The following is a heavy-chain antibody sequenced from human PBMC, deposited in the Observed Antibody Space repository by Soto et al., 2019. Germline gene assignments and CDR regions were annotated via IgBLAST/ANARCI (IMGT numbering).Heavy chain of an antibody. V-gene: IGHV3-30*18. J-gene: IGHJ5*02. CDR1: GFTFSNFG. CDR3: VKGSDVARQELDR. Sequence: QVQLVESGGGVVQPGRPPRLSCAASGFTFSNFGMHWVRQAPGKGLEWVAAISSEAGDKYYSHSVKDRFTVSRDNSRNTLFLKMNSLRVEDTAGYYCVKGSDVARQELDRWGQGILVTVSS. CDR2: ISSEAGDK. D-gene: IGHD2-15*01.